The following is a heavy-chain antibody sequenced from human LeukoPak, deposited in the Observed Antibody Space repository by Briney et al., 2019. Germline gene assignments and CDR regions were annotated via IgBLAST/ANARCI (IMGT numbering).Heavy chain of an antibody. CDR3: AREPRGYYYDSSGYLD. Sequence: GGSLRLSCAASAFTFSSYAMSWVRQAPGKGLEWVSAISGSGGSTYYADSVKGRFTISRDNSKNTLYLQMNSLRAEDTPVYYCAREPRGYYYDSSGYLDWGQGTLVTVSS. J-gene: IGHJ4*02. CDR2: ISGSGGST. D-gene: IGHD3-22*01. CDR1: AFTFSSYA. V-gene: IGHV3-23*01.